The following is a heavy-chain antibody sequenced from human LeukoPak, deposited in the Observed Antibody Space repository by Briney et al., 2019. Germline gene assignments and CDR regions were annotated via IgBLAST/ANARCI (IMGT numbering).Heavy chain of an antibody. Sequence: SGPTLVKPTQTLTLTCTFSGFSLSTSGVGVGWIRQPPGKALEWLALIYWNDDKRYSPSLKSRLTITKDTSKNQVVLTMTNMDPVDTATYYCAHRELHCTNGVCEEVLDYWGQGTLVTVSS. J-gene: IGHJ4*02. CDR1: GFSLSTSGVG. V-gene: IGHV2-5*01. CDR2: IYWNDDK. CDR3: AHRELHCTNGVCEEVLDY. D-gene: IGHD2-8*01.